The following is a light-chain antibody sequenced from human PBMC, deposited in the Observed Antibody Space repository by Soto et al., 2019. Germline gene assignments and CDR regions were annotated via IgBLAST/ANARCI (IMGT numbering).Light chain of an antibody. J-gene: IGKJ2*01. CDR2: AAS. Sequence: DIQMTQSPSSLSASVGDRVTITCRASQSISSYLNWYQQKPGKAPKLLIYAASSLQSGVPSRFSGSGFGTEFTLTISNLQPDDFATYYCQQYKSYSTFGQGTKLETK. CDR1: QSISSY. CDR3: QQYKSYST. V-gene: IGKV1-39*01.